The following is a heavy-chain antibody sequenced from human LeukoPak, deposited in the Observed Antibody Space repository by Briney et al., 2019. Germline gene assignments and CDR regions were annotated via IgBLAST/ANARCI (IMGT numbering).Heavy chain of an antibody. CDR3: ARETGPFDY. J-gene: IGHJ4*02. CDR1: GFTFSSYW. D-gene: IGHD1-14*01. CDR2: VNNDGSST. Sequence: PGGSLRLSSAASGFTFSSYWMHWVRQAPGKGLVWVSRVNNDGSSTNYADSVKGRFTISRDNAKNTLYLQMNSLRAEDTAVYYCARETGPFDYWGQGTLVTVSS. V-gene: IGHV3-74*01.